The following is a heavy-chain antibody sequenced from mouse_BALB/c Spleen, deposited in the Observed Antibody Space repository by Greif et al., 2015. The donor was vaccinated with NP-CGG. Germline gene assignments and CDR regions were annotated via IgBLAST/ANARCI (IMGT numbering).Heavy chain of an antibody. V-gene: IGHV14-3*02. CDR2: IDPANGNT. D-gene: IGHD2-2*01. Sequence: EVKLQESGAELVKPGASVKLSCTASGFNIKDTYMHWVKQRPEQGLEWIGRIDPANGNTKYDPKFQGKATITADTSSNTAYLQLSSLTSEDTAVYYCARNGYDEGYFDYWGQGTTLTVSS. J-gene: IGHJ2*01. CDR3: ARNGYDEGYFDY. CDR1: GFNIKDTY.